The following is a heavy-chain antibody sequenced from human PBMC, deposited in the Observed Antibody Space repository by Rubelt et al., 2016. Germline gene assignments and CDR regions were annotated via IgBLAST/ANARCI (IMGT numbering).Heavy chain of an antibody. CDR3: AREPYGNYGMDV. J-gene: IGHJ6*02. D-gene: IGHD4-17*01. Sequence: LSCAASGFTSSSYAMHWVRQAPGKGLEWVAVITYDGSNKYYADSVKGRFTISRDNSKTTLYLQMNSLRAEDTAVYYCAREPYGNYGMDVWGQGTTVRVS. CDR2: ITYDGSNK. CDR1: GFTSSSYA. V-gene: IGHV3-30*04.